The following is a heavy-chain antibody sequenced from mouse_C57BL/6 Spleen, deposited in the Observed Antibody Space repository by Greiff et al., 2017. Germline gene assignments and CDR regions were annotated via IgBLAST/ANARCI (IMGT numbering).Heavy chain of an antibody. CDR3: ARGRNGLDY. CDR2: IYPGSGST. CDR1: GYSFTSYN. V-gene: IGHV1-66*01. J-gene: IGHJ4*01. Sequence: QVQLQQSGPELVKPGASVKISCKASGYSFTSYNIHWVKQRPGQGLEWIGWIYPGSGSTKYNEKFKGKATLTADTSSSTAYMQLSSLTSEDSAVYYCARGRNGLDYWGQGTSVTVSS.